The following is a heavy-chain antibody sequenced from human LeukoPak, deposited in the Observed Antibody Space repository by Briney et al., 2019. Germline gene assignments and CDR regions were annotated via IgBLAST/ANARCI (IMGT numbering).Heavy chain of an antibody. V-gene: IGHV3-23*01. D-gene: IGHD6-6*01. CDR1: GFTFSIYA. J-gene: IGHJ6*02. Sequence: PGGSLRLSCAASGFTFSIYAMSWVRQAPGKGLEWVSAISGSGGSTYYADSVKGRFTISRDNSKNTLYLQMNSLRAEDTAVYYCAKDLTYSSSDYYYYYYGMDVWGQGTTVTVSS. CDR3: AKDLTYSSSDYYYYYYGMDV. CDR2: ISGSGGST.